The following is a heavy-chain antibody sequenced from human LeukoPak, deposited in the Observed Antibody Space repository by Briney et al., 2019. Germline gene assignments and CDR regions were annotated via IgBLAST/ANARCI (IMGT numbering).Heavy chain of an antibody. Sequence: AGTLRRYCVASAFTIHGNWLSWLRQAPGKGLVGVANIKQDGGKNSYVDSVKGRFTISRDNTKNSLYLQMSSRRAEDTAVFYCARDPGDYFGGYWGQGTLVTVSS. J-gene: IGHJ4*02. CDR1: AFTIHGNW. D-gene: IGHD4-17*01. V-gene: IGHV3-7*01. CDR2: IKQDGGKN. CDR3: ARDPGDYFGGY.